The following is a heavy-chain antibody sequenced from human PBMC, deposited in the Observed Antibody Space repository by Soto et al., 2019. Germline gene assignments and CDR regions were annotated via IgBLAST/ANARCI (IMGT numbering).Heavy chain of an antibody. V-gene: IGHV3-23*01. Sequence: PGGSLRLSCAAPGFTFITYAINWVRQAPGKGLEWVSGISGSGGSTYYADSVKGRFTISRDNSKNTLYLQMNSLRAEDTAVYYCAKSSGSDYSPPDYWGRGTLVTVSS. CDR3: AKSSGSDYSPPDY. J-gene: IGHJ4*02. CDR1: GFTFITYA. CDR2: ISGSGGST. D-gene: IGHD3-10*01.